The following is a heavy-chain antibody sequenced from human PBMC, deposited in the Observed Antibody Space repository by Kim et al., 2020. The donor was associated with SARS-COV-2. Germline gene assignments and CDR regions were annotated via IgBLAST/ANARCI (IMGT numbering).Heavy chain of an antibody. Sequence: SRKGRFTISRDDSKNTAYLEMSGLKTEDTALYYCTRIPATTLAFWDAFDIWGQGTMVTVSS. V-gene: IGHV3-73*01. D-gene: IGHD1-1*01. J-gene: IGHJ3*02. CDR3: TRIPATTLAFWDAFDI.